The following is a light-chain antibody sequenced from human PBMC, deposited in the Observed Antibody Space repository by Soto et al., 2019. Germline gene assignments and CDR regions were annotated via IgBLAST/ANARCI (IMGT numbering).Light chain of an antibody. CDR2: GAT. CDR1: QNVGNS. Sequence: EIVRTQSPATLSVSPGERATLSCRASQNVGNSLAWYQQKPGQAPRLLIYGATTRATGIPARFSGSGSGTEFTLTISSLQSEDFAVYYCQHYNNWPPHTFGQGTKLEIK. CDR3: QHYNNWPPHT. V-gene: IGKV3-15*01. J-gene: IGKJ2*01.